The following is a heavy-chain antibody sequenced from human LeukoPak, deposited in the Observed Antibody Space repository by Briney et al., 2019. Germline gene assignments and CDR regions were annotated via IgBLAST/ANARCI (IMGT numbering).Heavy chain of an antibody. Sequence: SQTLSLTCAISGDSVSRSSAAWNCIRQSPSRGLEWLGSTYYRSKWYNDYAVSVKSRITINPDTSKNQFSLQLNSVTPEDTAVYYCARSESYRPFDYWGQGTLVTVSS. D-gene: IGHD1-26*01. CDR3: ARSESYRPFDY. V-gene: IGHV6-1*01. CDR1: GDSVSRSSAA. J-gene: IGHJ4*02. CDR2: TYYRSKWYN.